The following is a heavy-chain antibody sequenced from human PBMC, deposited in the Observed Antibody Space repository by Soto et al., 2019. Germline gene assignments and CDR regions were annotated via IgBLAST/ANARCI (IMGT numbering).Heavy chain of an antibody. V-gene: IGHV4-59*02. CDR2: IFYSVIT. J-gene: IGHJ4*02. D-gene: IGHD2-21*02. Sequence: SETLCLTVTVSGGAVNSYYWSWILQPPGKGLECIVYIFYSVITKSNPSLKSRVTMSVDMSKNQFSLRLTSVTAADTAVYYCARVFPSYCGGDCSYFDSWGQGTLVTVSS. CDR3: ARVFPSYCGGDCSYFDS. CDR1: GGAVNSYY.